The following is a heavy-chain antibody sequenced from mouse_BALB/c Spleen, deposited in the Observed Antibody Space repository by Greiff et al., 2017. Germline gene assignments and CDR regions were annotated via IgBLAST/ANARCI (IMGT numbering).Heavy chain of an antibody. Sequence: VQVVESGPGLVQPSQSLSITCTVSGFSLTSYGVHWVRQSPGKGLEWLGVIWSVGSTDYHAAFISRLSISKDNTKSQVFFKMTSLQANDTAIYYWARTEFAYWGQGTLVTVSA. J-gene: IGHJ3*01. CDR3: ARTEFAY. V-gene: IGHV2-2*02. CDR2: IWSVGST. CDR1: GFSLTSYG.